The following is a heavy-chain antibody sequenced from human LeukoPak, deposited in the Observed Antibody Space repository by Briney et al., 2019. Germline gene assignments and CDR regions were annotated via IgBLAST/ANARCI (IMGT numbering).Heavy chain of an antibody. J-gene: IGHJ4*02. CDR1: GFTFSSYA. D-gene: IGHD2-21*02. V-gene: IGHV3-23*01. CDR2: ISGSGGST. Sequence: GGSLRLSCAASGFTFSSYAMSWVRQAPGKGLEWVSAISGSGGSTYYADSVKGRFTISRDNSKNTLYLQMNSLRAEDTAVYYCAKDTHIVVVTARTFDYWGQGTLVTVSS. CDR3: AKDTHIVVVTARTFDY.